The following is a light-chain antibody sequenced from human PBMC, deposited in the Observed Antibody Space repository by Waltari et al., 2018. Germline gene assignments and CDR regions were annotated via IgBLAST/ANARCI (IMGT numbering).Light chain of an antibody. CDR2: DDS. CDR1: DIGIKS. Sequence: SYVLTQPPAVSVAPGKTATIICGGNDIGIKSVHWYQQKPGQAPMLVIQDDSDRPSGIPGLFVGSNAENTATLTISGVEAGDEADYYCQVWDNSSDQGVFGGGTKLTVL. J-gene: IGLJ3*02. V-gene: IGLV3-21*04. CDR3: QVWDNSSDQGV.